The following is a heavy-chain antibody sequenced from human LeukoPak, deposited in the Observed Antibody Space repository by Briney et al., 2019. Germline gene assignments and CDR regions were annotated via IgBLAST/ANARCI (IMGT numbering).Heavy chain of an antibody. CDR1: GFTFSSYS. CDR2: ISSSSSYI. CDR3: ARDDLVASIEYSGSYWFDP. Sequence: GGSLRLSCAASGFTFSSYSMNWVRQAPEKGLEWVSSISSSSSYIYYADSVKGRFTISRDNAKNSLYLQMNSLRAEDTAVYYCARDDLVASIEYSGSYWFDPWGQGTLVTVSS. V-gene: IGHV3-21*01. D-gene: IGHD1-26*01. J-gene: IGHJ5*02.